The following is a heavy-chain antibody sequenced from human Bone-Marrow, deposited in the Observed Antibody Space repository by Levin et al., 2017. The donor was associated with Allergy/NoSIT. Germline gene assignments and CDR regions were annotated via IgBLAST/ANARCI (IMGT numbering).Heavy chain of an antibody. CDR2: IYNSGTT. CDR3: ARAVESYYGSGSYYFDY. Sequence: SETLSLTCTVSASIGNSDWSWIRQPPGKSLEWIGHIYNSGTTDYNPSLRTRVTISVDTSKNQFSLKLTSLTAADTAVYYCARAVESYYGSGSYYFDYWGQGTLVTVSS. V-gene: IGHV4-59*01. J-gene: IGHJ4*02. CDR1: ASIGNSD. D-gene: IGHD3-10*01.